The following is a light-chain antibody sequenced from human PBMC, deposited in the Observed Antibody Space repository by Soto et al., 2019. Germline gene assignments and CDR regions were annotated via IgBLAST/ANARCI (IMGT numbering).Light chain of an antibody. CDR2: EDS. J-gene: IGLJ7*01. Sequence: QSALTQPASVSGSPGQSITISCTGTSSDVGSYNLVSWYQHHPGKAPKLMVYEDSKRPSGISNRFSGSKSGDTASLTISGLQAEDEAVYYCASKTTSSTVLFGGGTQLTVL. V-gene: IGLV2-14*02. CDR3: ASKTTSSTVL. CDR1: SSDVGSYNL.